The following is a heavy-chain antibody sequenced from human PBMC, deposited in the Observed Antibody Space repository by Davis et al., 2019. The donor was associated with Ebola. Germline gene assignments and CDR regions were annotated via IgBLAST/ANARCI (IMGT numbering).Heavy chain of an antibody. V-gene: IGHV3-13*01. CDR1: GFTFSKYD. Sequence: GESLKISCAASGFTFSKYDMHWVRPVTGKGLEWVSGIGIAGDTHYPGSVKGRFTISRENTKNALYLQMNSLRVGDTAVYFCARDKGGMDVWGQGTTVIVSS. J-gene: IGHJ6*02. CDR3: ARDKGGMDV. CDR2: IGIAGDT.